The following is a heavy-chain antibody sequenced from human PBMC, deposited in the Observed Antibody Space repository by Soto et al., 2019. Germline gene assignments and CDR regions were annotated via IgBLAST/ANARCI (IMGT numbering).Heavy chain of an antibody. CDR2: IIPIFGTT. D-gene: IGHD2-21*02. CDR3: ARAAKGVTTPFDY. J-gene: IGHJ4*02. CDR1: VGTFSGYA. V-gene: IGHV1-69*01. Sequence: QVQLVQSGAEVKKPGSSVKVSCKASVGTFSGYAISWVRQAPGQGLEWMGGIIPIFGTTSYSQKFQGRLTIAADESTSTAYMQLSSLSSAAAAVYYCARAAKGVTTPFDYWGQGTLVTVSS.